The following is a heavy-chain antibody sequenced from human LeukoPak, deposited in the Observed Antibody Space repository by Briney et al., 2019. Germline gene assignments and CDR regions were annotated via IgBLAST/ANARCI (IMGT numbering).Heavy chain of an antibody. D-gene: IGHD3-10*01. Sequence: GGSLRLSCAASGFTVSSNYMTWVRQAPGKGLDCVSVITSAGATYYADSVKGRFIMSRDNSQNTLYLQMNSLRAEDTAVYYCASRESQGYYYGMDVWGQGTTVTVSS. CDR3: ASRESQGYYYGMDV. V-gene: IGHV3-66*01. J-gene: IGHJ6*02. CDR2: ITSAGAT. CDR1: GFTVSSNY.